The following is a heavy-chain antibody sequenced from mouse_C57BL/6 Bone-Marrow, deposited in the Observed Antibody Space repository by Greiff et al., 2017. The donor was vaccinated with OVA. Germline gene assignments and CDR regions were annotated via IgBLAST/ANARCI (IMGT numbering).Heavy chain of an antibody. V-gene: IGHV10-1*01. Sequence: EVKLVESGGGLVPPKGSLKLSCAASGFSFNTYAMNWVRQAPGKGLEWVARIRSKSNNYATYYADSVKDRFTISRDDSEIMLYLQMNNMKTEDTAMYYCVRHQTGKGFAYWGQGTLVTVSA. J-gene: IGHJ3*01. D-gene: IGHD4-1*01. CDR2: IRSKSNNYAT. CDR3: VRHQTGKGFAY. CDR1: GFSFNTYA.